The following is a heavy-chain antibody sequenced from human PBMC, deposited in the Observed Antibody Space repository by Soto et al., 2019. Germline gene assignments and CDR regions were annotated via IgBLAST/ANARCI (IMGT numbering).Heavy chain of an antibody. V-gene: IGHV4-4*07. CDR2: ISTSGNT. CDR3: AREYTSSSGRTLDI. D-gene: IGHD6-6*01. Sequence: QVQLQESGPGLVKPSETLSLTCTVSSGSITTYYWSWVRQPAGKGLEWIGRISTSGNTNYNPSLKSRVTMSVDTSKNQFSLKLSYVTAADTAVYYCAREYTSSSGRTLDIWGQGTMVTVSS. CDR1: SGSITTYY. J-gene: IGHJ3*02.